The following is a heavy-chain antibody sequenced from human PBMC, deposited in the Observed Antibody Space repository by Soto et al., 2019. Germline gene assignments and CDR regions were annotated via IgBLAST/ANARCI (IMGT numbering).Heavy chain of an antibody. J-gene: IGHJ4*02. V-gene: IGHV3-23*01. Sequence: EVQLLESGGGLVQPGGSLRLSCAASGFTFSSYAMTWVRQAPGKGLEWVSVISGTGDNTDYADSVKGRFTISRDNSKDSVYLPMNSLGAEDTAVYYCAKTYYYESSGHWCDYWGQGTLVTVSS. D-gene: IGHD3-22*01. CDR3: AKTYYYESSGHWCDY. CDR2: ISGTGDNT. CDR1: GFTFSSYA.